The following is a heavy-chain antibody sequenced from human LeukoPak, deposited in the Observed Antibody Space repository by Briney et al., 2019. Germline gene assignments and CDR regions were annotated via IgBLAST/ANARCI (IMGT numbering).Heavy chain of an antibody. V-gene: IGHV3-23*01. D-gene: IGHD3-22*01. CDR2: ISGGSGST. CDR1: GFTFCSYA. J-gene: IGHJ4*02. CDR3: AKHRFESGGYHSTD. Sequence: GGSLRLSCAASGFTFCSYAMSWVRPAPGEGLGWVSTISGGSGSTYCADSVKGRFTISRDNSKNTLYLQMNSLRDEDTAVYYCAKHRFESGGYHSTDWGQGTLVTVSS.